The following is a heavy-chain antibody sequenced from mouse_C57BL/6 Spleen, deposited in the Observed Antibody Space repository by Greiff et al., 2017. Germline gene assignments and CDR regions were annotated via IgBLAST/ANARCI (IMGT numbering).Heavy chain of an antibody. CDR1: GFTFSDYG. Sequence: EVKLMESGGGLVKPGGSLKLSCAASGFTFSDYGMHWVRQAPEKGLEWVAYISSGSSTIYYADPVKGRFTISRDNAKNTLFLQMTSLRSEDTAMXYCARGGTFDYWGQGTTLTVSS. J-gene: IGHJ2*01. CDR3: ARGGTFDY. D-gene: IGHD2-14*01. V-gene: IGHV5-17*01. CDR2: ISSGSSTI.